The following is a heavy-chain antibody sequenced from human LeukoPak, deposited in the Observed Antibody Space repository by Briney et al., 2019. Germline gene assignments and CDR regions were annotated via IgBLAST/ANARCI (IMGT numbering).Heavy chain of an antibody. CDR1: GGSISGSSYY. Sequence: SETLSLTCTVSGGSISGSSYYWGWIRQPPGKGLEWIGSLYYSGSPYYNPSLKSRVTISVDTSKNQLSLKLSSVTAADTAVYYCARDRIAVAGPLDYWGQGTLVTVSS. CDR3: ARDRIAVAGPLDY. V-gene: IGHV4-39*07. D-gene: IGHD6-19*01. CDR2: LYYSGSP. J-gene: IGHJ4*02.